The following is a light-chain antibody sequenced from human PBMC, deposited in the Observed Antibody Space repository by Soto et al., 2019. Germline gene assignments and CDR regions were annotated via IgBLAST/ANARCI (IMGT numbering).Light chain of an antibody. CDR3: QKYNSAPWT. J-gene: IGKJ1*01. Sequence: DIQMTQSPSSLSASVGDRVTITCRASQVVNNYLVWYQQQPGKVPKLLIYAASTLQSGVPSRFSGSGSGTDFTLTISSLKPEDVATYYCQKYNSAPWTFGQGTKVEIK. CDR1: QVVNNY. V-gene: IGKV1-27*01. CDR2: AAS.